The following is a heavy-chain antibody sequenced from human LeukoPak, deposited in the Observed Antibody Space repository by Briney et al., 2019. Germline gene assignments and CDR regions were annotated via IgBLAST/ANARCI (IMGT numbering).Heavy chain of an antibody. V-gene: IGHV3-74*03. D-gene: IGHD3-10*01. CDR1: GFTFSRYW. CDR2: IVSDGSST. Sequence: GGSLRLSCAASGFTFSRYWMQWVRQAPRKGLVWVSHIVSDGSSTTYADSVKGRFTTSRDNAKNTLYPQMNSLRAEDTAVYYCVRDNYGVDYWGQGTLVTVSS. CDR3: VRDNYGVDY. J-gene: IGHJ4*02.